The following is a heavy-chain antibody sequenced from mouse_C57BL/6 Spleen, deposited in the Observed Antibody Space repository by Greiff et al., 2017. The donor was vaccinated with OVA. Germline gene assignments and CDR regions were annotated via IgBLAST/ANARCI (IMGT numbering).Heavy chain of an antibody. CDR2: IHPNSGST. CDR3: AREIYYGNYVRFDY. CDR1: GYTFTSYW. J-gene: IGHJ2*01. D-gene: IGHD2-1*01. V-gene: IGHV1-64*01. Sequence: QVQLQQSGAELVKPGASVKLSCKASGYTFTSYWMHWVKQRPGQGLEWIGMIHPNSGSTNYNEKFKSKATLTVDKSSSTAYMQLSSLTSEDSAVYYCAREIYYGNYVRFDYWGQGTTLTVSS.